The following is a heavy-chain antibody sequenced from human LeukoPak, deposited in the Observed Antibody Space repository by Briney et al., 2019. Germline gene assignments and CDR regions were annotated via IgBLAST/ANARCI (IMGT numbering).Heavy chain of an antibody. D-gene: IGHD1-26*01. CDR3: ARDPPAGIVGATNRRPGGYYYGMDV. CDR2: ISSSGSTI. V-gene: IGHV3-11*01. CDR1: GFTFSDYY. J-gene: IGHJ6*02. Sequence: PGGSLRLSCAASGFTFSDYYMSWIRQAPGKGLEWVSYISSSGSTIYYADSVKGRFTISRDNAKNSLYLQMNSLRAEDTAVYYCARDPPAGIVGATNRRPGGYYYGMDVWGQGTTVTVSS.